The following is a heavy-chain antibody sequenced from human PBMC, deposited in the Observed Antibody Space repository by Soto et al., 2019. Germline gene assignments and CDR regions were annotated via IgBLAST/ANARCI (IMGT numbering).Heavy chain of an antibody. D-gene: IGHD5-18*01. CDR3: ARIGELVGYSPLAYYYYGMDV. V-gene: IGHV3-13*04. J-gene: IGHJ6*02. Sequence: PGGSLRLSCAASGFTFSGYDMHWVRQPTGKGLEWVAAIGIAGDTYYPGSVQGRFTISSENNKNTMYHQMNSLRSWDTAVYYCARIGELVGYSPLAYYYYGMDVWGQGTTVTVSS. CDR2: IGIAGDT. CDR1: GFTFSGYD.